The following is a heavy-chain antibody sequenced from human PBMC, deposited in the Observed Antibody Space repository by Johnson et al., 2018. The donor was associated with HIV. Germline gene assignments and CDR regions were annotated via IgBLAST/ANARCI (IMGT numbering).Heavy chain of an antibody. Sequence: VQLVESGGGLVQPGGSLRLSCAASRFTFSNAWMSWVRQAPGKGLAWVGRIKSKADGETTDYATPVKGRFTISRDDSKNTLYLQMNSLRAEDTAGYYCARGRPLGATLSDAFDIWGQGTMVTVSS. J-gene: IGHJ3*02. D-gene: IGHD1-26*01. CDR3: ARGRPLGATLSDAFDI. V-gene: IGHV3-15*01. CDR2: IKSKADGETT. CDR1: RFTFSNAW.